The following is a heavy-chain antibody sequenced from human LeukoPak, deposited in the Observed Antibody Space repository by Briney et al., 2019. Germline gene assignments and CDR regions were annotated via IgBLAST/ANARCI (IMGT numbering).Heavy chain of an antibody. J-gene: IGHJ4*02. D-gene: IGHD6-19*01. CDR2: IKQDGSEK. Sequence: GGSLRLSCAASGFTFSSYWMSWVRQAPGKGLEWVANIKQDGSEKYYVDSVEGRFTISRDNAENSLYLQMNSLRAEDTAVYYCATLRFIAVAGSYYFDYWGQGTLVTVSS. CDR1: GFTFSSYW. V-gene: IGHV3-7*01. CDR3: ATLRFIAVAGSYYFDY.